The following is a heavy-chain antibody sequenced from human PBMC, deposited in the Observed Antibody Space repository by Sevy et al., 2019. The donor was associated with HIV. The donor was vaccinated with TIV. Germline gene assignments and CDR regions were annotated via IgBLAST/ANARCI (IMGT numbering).Heavy chain of an antibody. CDR2: SRNKANSYIT. J-gene: IGHJ4*02. D-gene: IGHD6-13*01. CDR3: VREGAAAGDFDW. Sequence: GGSLRLSCAASEFTFSGYYTDWVRQAPGEGLEWVGRSRNKANSYITEYAASVKGRFSISRDDSNNSLFLQMNSLKTEDTAVYYCVREGAAAGDFDWWGQGTLVTVSS. CDR1: EFTFSGYY. V-gene: IGHV3-72*01.